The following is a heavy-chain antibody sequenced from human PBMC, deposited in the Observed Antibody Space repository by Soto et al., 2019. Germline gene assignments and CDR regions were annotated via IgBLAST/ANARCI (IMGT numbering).Heavy chain of an antibody. V-gene: IGHV4-59*06. CDR3: ARVNLDYVTGMDV. D-gene: IGHD4-17*01. CDR2: IYDSGST. J-gene: IGHJ6*02. CDR1: GGSISSYY. Sequence: SETLSLTCTVSGGSISSYYWSWIRQHPGKGLEWIGYIYDSGSTYYNPSLKSRVTMSLDTSKNQLSLKLTSVTAADTAVYYCARVNLDYVTGMDVWGQGTTVTVSS.